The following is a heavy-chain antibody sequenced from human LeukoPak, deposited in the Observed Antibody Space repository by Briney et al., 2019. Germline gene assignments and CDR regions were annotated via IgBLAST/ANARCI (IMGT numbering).Heavy chain of an antibody. CDR2: IWYDGSNK. CDR1: GFTFNNYG. V-gene: IGHV3-33*01. D-gene: IGHD3-22*01. Sequence: GGSLRLSCAASGFTFNNYGMHWVRQAPGKGLEWVAAIWYDGSNKYYADSVKGRFTISRDNSKNTLYLQMNSLRAGDTALYYCARGQEYYYDSSAYSKFDYWGQGTLVTVSS. J-gene: IGHJ4*02. CDR3: ARGQEYYYDSSAYSKFDY.